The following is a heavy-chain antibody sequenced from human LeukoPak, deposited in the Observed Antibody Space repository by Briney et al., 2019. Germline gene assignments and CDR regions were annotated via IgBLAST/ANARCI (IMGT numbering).Heavy chain of an antibody. J-gene: IGHJ4*02. CDR2: ISSSGSTI. V-gene: IGHV3-48*03. CDR3: ARGCGNIVATILDY. CDR1: GFTFSSYE. Sequence: AGGSLRLSCAASGFTFSSYEMNWVRQAPGKGLEWVSYISSSGSTIYYADSVKGRFTISRDNAKNSLYLQMNSLRAEDTAVYYCARGCGNIVATILDYWGQGTLVTVSS. D-gene: IGHD5-12*01.